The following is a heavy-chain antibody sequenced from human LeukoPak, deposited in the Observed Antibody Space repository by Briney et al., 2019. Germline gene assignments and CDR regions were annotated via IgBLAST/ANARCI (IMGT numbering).Heavy chain of an antibody. J-gene: IGHJ5*02. CDR2: IPYDGSNK. D-gene: IGHD6-13*01. CDR1: GFTFSSYG. Sequence: GGSLRLSCVASGFTFSSYGIHWVRQAPGKGLEWVAFIPYDGSNKYYVDSVKGRFTISRGNSKNTLYMQVSSPRAEDTAVYYCAKDRGRYSSSPRGDWLGPWGQGTLVTFCS. V-gene: IGHV3-30*02. CDR3: AKDRGRYSSSPRGDWLGP.